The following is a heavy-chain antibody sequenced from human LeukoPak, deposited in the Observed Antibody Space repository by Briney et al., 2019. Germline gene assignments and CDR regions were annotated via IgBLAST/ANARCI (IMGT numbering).Heavy chain of an antibody. J-gene: IGHJ4*02. Sequence: GGSLRLSCAASDVTLSTFTMHRVRQAPGKGLEWVSSISSSSGTINYADSVQGRFTVSRDNANNSMYFQMNELRREDTAVYYCAKGSPRGGLDSWGQGTLVTVSS. CDR2: ISSSSGTI. CDR3: AKGSPRGGLDS. D-gene: IGHD1-14*01. V-gene: IGHV3-48*01. CDR1: DVTLSTFT.